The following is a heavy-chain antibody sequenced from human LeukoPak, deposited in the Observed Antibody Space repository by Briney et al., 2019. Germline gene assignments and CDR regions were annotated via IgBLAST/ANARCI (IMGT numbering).Heavy chain of an antibody. CDR1: GFTFSSYA. CDR2: ISGSGGSA. J-gene: IGHJ4*02. V-gene: IGHV3-23*01. CDR3: AKGSRIAVAGNYDY. D-gene: IGHD6-19*01. Sequence: GGSLRLSCAASGFTFSSYAMSWVRQAPGKGLEWVSAISGSGGSAYYADSVKGRFTISRDNSKNTLYLQMNSLRAEDTAVYYCAKGSRIAVAGNYDYWGQGTLVTVSS.